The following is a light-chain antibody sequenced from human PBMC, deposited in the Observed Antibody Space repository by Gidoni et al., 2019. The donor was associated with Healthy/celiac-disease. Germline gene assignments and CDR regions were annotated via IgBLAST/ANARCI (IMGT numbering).Light chain of an antibody. J-gene: IGKJ2*01. CDR3: QQSYSTPDT. Sequence: DIQMTQSPPSLSASVGDRVTITCRASQSITSYLNWYQLKPGKPPKLLIYAASSLQSGVPSRFSGSGSGTDFTLTITSLQPEDFATYYCQQSYSTPDTFGQGTKLEIK. V-gene: IGKV1-39*01. CDR1: QSITSY. CDR2: AAS.